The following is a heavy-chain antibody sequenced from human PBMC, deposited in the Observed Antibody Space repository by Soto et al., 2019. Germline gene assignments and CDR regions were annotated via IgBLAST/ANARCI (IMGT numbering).Heavy chain of an antibody. V-gene: IGHV3-30*18. CDR2: ISYDGSNK. Sequence: PGGSLRLSCAASGFTFSSYGMHWVRQAPGKGLEWVAVISYDGSNKYYADSVKGRFTISRDNSKNTLYLQMNSLRAEDTAVYYCAKCGRGYSYGPHGSMAVWGQGTTVTVSS. J-gene: IGHJ6*02. CDR1: GFTFSSYG. CDR3: AKCGRGYSYGPHGSMAV. D-gene: IGHD5-18*01.